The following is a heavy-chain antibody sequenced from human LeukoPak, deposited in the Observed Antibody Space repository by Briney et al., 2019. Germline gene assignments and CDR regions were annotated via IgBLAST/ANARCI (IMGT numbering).Heavy chain of an antibody. CDR2: ISSGSTYM. V-gene: IGHV3-21*01. CDR3: GRVGGRSKAAKGDAFDI. CDR1: GFTFSSYS. Sequence: PGGSLRLSCAASGFTFSSYSMNWVRQAPGKGLEWVSSISSGSTYMYYADSVKGRFTISRDNAQNPMYLQMNSLRAEDTAVYYCGRVGGRSKAAKGDAFDIWGQGTMVVVSS. J-gene: IGHJ3*02. D-gene: IGHD6-6*01.